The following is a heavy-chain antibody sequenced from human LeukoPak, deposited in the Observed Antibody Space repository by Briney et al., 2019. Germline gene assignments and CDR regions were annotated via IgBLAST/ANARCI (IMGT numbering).Heavy chain of an antibody. CDR1: GFTFSSYA. J-gene: IGHJ4*02. Sequence: GGFLRLSCSASGFTFSSYAMHWVRQAPGKGLEYVSAISSNGGSTYYADSVKGRFTISRDNSKNTLYLQMSSLRAEDTAVYYCVKDLWYYSSGWFDYWGQGTLVTVSS. V-gene: IGHV3-64D*06. CDR2: ISSNGGST. D-gene: IGHD6-19*01. CDR3: VKDLWYYSSGWFDY.